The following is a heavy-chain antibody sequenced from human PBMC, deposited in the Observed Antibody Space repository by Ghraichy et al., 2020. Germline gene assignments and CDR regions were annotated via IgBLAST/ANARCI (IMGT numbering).Heavy chain of an antibody. Sequence: GESLNISCAASGFTFSSYAMSWVRQAPGKGLEWVSAISGSGGSTYYADSVKGRFTISRDNSKNTLYLQMNSLRAEDTAVYYCAKDAALYHSQFDYWGQGTLVTVSS. CDR1: GFTFSSYA. D-gene: IGHD1-14*01. CDR2: ISGSGGST. J-gene: IGHJ4*02. V-gene: IGHV3-23*01. CDR3: AKDAALYHSQFDY.